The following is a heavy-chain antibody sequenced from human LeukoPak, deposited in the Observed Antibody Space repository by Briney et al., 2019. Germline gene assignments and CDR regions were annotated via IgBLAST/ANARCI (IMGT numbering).Heavy chain of an antibody. J-gene: IGHJ1*01. Sequence: GASVKVSCKASGYTFTSYYMHWVRQAPGQGLEWMGIINPSGGSTSYAQKFQGRVTMTRDTSTSTVYMELSSLRSEDTAVYYCAREWGFHCSGGSCRAEYFQHWGQGTLVTVSS. CDR3: AREWGFHCSGGSCRAEYFQH. CDR2: INPSGGST. V-gene: IGHV1-46*01. CDR1: GYTFTSYY. D-gene: IGHD2-15*01.